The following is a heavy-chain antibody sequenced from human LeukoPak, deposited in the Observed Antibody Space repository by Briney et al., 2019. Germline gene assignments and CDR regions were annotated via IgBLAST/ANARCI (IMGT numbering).Heavy chain of an antibody. J-gene: IGHJ2*01. CDR1: GGSISSYY. CDR2: IYYSGST. Sequence: KASETLSLTCTVSGGSISSYYWSWIRQPPGKGLEWIGYIYYSGSTNYNPSLKSRVTISVDTSKNQFSLKLSSVTAADTAVYYCARKIALPFDLWGRGTLVTVSS. CDR3: ARKIALPFDL. V-gene: IGHV4-59*01.